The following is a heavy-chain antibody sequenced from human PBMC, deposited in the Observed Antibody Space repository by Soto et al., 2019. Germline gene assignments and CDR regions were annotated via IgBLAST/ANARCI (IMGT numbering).Heavy chain of an antibody. D-gene: IGHD1-26*01. J-gene: IGHJ5*02. CDR2: INHSGST. V-gene: IGHV4-34*01. Sequence: LETLSLTCAVYGGSFSGYYWSWIRQPPGKGLEWIGEINHSGSTNYNPSLKSRVTISVDTSKNQFSLKLSSVTAADTAVYYCARDSTTPTPFDPWGQGTLVTVSS. CDR1: GGSFSGYY. CDR3: ARDSTTPTPFDP.